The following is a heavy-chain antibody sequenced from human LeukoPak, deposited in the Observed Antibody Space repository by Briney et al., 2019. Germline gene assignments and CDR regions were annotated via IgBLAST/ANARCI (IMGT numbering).Heavy chain of an antibody. D-gene: IGHD2-15*01. CDR3: TRHGVYCIGFSCSHD. CDR1: GFTFSGSA. CDR2: IRSKANRYET. V-gene: IGHV3-73*01. J-gene: IGHJ4*02. Sequence: GGSLRLSCAASGFTFSGSAMHWVRQASGKGLEWVGRIRSKANRYETAYAPWVEGRFTISRDETNNTAYLQTNRLKNAHTAVYYCTRHGVYCIGFSCSHDWGQGTLVTVSS.